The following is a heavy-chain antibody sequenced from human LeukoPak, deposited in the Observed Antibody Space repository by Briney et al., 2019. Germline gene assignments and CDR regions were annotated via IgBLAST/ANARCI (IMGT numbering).Heavy chain of an antibody. V-gene: IGHV1-46*01. CDR3: ARENWATDSSGSFDY. J-gene: IGHJ4*02. D-gene: IGHD3-22*01. CDR1: GYTFTVYY. CDR2: INPSGGST. Sequence: ASVKVSCKASGYTFTVYYMHWVRQAPGQGLEWMGIINPSGGSTSYAQKFQGRVTMTRDTSTSTVYMELSSLRSEDTAVYYCARENWATDSSGSFDYWGQGTLVTVSS.